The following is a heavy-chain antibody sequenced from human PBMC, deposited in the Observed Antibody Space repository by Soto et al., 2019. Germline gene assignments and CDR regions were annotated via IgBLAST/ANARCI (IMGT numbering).Heavy chain of an antibody. V-gene: IGHV4-4*02. Sequence: SETLSLTCAVSGGSINNNFWSWVRQPPGKGLEWIGEIYQTGSINYNPSLRSRVTISVDKSKNQLSLKVDSVTAADTAFYYCVRGNHNYDFWNKWSLDPWGQGTLVTVYS. CDR2: IYQTGSI. CDR1: GGSINNNFW. CDR3: VRGNHNYDFWNKWSLDP. D-gene: IGHD3-3*01. J-gene: IGHJ5*02.